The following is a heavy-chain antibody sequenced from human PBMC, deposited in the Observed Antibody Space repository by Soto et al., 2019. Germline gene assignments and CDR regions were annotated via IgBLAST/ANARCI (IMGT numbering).Heavy chain of an antibody. D-gene: IGHD6-13*01. J-gene: IGHJ4*02. Sequence: QVQLVQPGAEVKKPGSSVKVSCKASGNTFNNYAVTWVRQAPGQGLEWMGGIIPVRGTANYAQKFQGRVTITADESTSTVFMQLSSLRSEDTAVYYCASSYGTSWYGDYWGQGTLVTVSS. CDR2: IIPVRGTA. CDR1: GNTFNNYA. CDR3: ASSYGTSWYGDY. V-gene: IGHV1-69*01.